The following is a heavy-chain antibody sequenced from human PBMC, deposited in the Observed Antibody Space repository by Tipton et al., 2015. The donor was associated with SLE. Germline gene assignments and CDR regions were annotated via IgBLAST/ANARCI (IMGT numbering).Heavy chain of an antibody. Sequence: SLRLSCAASRFSFDDSAMHWVRQAPGKGLEWVSGITWNSGSVGYADSVKGRFTISRDNSRNTLYLQMNSLRDEDTAAYYCARGPAHPMEPSLDYWGQGALVTVSS. D-gene: IGHD3-10*01. J-gene: IGHJ4*02. CDR1: RFSFDDSA. CDR2: ITWNSGSV. CDR3: ARGPAHPMEPSLDY. V-gene: IGHV3-9*01.